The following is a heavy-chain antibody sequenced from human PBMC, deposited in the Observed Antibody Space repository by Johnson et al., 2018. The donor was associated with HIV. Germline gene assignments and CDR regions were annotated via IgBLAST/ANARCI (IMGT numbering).Heavy chain of an antibody. Sequence: QVQLVESGGGVVQPGRSLRLSCAASGFTFSSYGMHWVRQAPGKGLEWVAVIWYDGSNKYYADSVKGRFTISRDNSKNTLYLQMNSLRAEDTAVYYCARGKKQWLDEDAFDIWGQGTMVTVSS. CDR1: GFTFSSYG. V-gene: IGHV3-33*01. CDR3: ARGKKQWLDEDAFDI. D-gene: IGHD6-19*01. CDR2: IWYDGSNK. J-gene: IGHJ3*02.